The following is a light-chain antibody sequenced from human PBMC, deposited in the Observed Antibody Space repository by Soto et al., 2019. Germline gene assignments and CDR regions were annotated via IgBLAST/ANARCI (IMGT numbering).Light chain of an antibody. V-gene: IGLV1-40*01. Sequence: QSVLTQPPSVSGAPGQRVTISCTGSSSNIGAGYDVHWYQQLPGTAPKLLIYGNSNRPSGVPDRFSGSKSGTSASLAITGLQAEDEADYYCQSYDSSLGVGVFGGWTKLTVL. CDR2: GNS. J-gene: IGLJ3*02. CDR3: QSYDSSLGVGV. CDR1: SSNIGAGYD.